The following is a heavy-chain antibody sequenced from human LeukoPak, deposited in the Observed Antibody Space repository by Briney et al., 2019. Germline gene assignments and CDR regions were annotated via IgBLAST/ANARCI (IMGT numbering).Heavy chain of an antibody. Sequence: GGSLRLSCAASGFTFSVFAMHWVRQAPGKGLVWVSRINSDGSSRSYVDSVKGRFTISRDNAKNTLYLQMNSLRVEDTAVYYCTREVSGSSYFDYWGQGTLVTVSS. CDR2: INSDGSSR. D-gene: IGHD1-26*01. J-gene: IGHJ4*02. CDR1: GFTFSVFA. V-gene: IGHV3-74*01. CDR3: TREVSGSSYFDY.